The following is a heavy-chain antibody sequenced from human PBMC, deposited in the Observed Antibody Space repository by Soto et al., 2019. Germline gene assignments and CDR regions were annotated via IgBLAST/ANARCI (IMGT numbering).Heavy chain of an antibody. D-gene: IGHD3-10*01. J-gene: IGHJ4*02. CDR3: AKVVQGYYFDY. V-gene: IGHV3-30*18. Sequence: QVQLVESGGGVVQPGRSLRLSCAASGFTFSSYGMHWVRQAPGKGLEWVAVISYDGSHKNYADSVKGRFTISRDNSKNTLYRQMNSLRAEDTAVYYCAKVVQGYYFDYWGQGTLVTVSS. CDR1: GFTFSSYG. CDR2: ISYDGSHK.